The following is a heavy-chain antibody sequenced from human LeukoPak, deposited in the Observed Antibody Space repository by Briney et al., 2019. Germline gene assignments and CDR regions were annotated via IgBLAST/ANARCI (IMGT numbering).Heavy chain of an antibody. CDR1: GGSISSGNYY. CDR2: IWADGAP. CDR3: ARGRDSRGYQFMGFDS. J-gene: IGHJ4*02. D-gene: IGHD3-22*01. V-gene: IGHV4-61*02. Sequence: SETLSLTCTVSGGSISSGNYYWSWIRQPAGKGLEWIGRIWADGAPTYRPSLKSRVTISVDTSKNQFSLRLSSATAADTAVYYCARGRDSRGYQFMGFDSWGQGTLVTVSS.